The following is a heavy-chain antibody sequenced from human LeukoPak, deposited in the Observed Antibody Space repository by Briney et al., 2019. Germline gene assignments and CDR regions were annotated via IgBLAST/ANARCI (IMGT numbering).Heavy chain of an antibody. Sequence: PSETLSRTCAVSGFTISSGGYFWRWLRQPLGRGWECIGYIYHSGSTYYIPSLKSQVTISVDRTKNQFSLKVSSVTAADTTVYYCARVVGDSYFDYWGKGTMVT. CDR2: IYHSGST. D-gene: IGHD3-10*01. CDR3: ARVVGDSYFDY. V-gene: IGHV4-30-2*01. J-gene: IGHJ4*02. CDR1: GFTISSGGYF.